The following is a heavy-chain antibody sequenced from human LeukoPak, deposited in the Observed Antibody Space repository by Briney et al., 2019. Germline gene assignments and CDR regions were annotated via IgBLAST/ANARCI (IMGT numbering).Heavy chain of an antibody. V-gene: IGHV1-2*02. CDR1: GYTFTGYY. CDR2: INPNSGGT. D-gene: IGHD3-22*01. CDR3: ARPYDSSGYSSHYFDY. J-gene: IGHJ4*02. Sequence: ASVKVSCKASGYTFTGYYMHWVRQAPGQGLEWMGWINPNSGGTNYAQKFQGRVTMTRDTSISTAYMELSRLRSDDTAVYYCARPYDSSGYSSHYFDYWGQGTLVTVSS.